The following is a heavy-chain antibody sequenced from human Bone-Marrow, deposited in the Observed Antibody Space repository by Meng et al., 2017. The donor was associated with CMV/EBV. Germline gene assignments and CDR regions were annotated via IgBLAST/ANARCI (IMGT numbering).Heavy chain of an antibody. D-gene: IGHD1-26*01. Sequence: GESLKIACAASGFTFSSYWMSWVRQAPGKGLEWVSYISSSSSTIYYADSVKGRFTISRDNAKNSLYLQMNSLRAEDTAVYYCARTLGATNSYWGQGNLVNVSS. CDR2: ISSSSSTI. V-gene: IGHV3-48*04. CDR3: ARTLGATNSY. CDR1: GFTFSSYW. J-gene: IGHJ4*02.